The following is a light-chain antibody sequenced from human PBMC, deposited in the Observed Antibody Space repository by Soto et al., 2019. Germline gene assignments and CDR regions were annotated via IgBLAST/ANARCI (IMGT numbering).Light chain of an antibody. J-gene: IGKJ1*01. V-gene: IGKV3-20*01. CDR3: HQYGSAPWT. CDR2: GAS. CDR1: QSVTSSY. Sequence: EIVLTQSPGTLSLSPGERATLTCRASQSVTSSYLAWYQQKLGQAPRLLIYGASSRATGIPDRLSGSGSGTDFTLTISRLEPEDFAVYYCHQYGSAPWTFGQVTKVEIK.